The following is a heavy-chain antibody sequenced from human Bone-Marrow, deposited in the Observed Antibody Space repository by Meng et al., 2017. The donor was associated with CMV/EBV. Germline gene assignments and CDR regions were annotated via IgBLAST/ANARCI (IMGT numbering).Heavy chain of an antibody. Sequence: LSLTCAASGFTFSSYEMNWVRQAPGKGLEWVSSISSSSSYIYYADSVKGRFTISRDNAKNSLYLQMNSLRAEDTAVYYCARDLIDQELGVDYYYGMDVWGQGTTVTVSS. J-gene: IGHJ6*02. V-gene: IGHV3-21*01. CDR1: GFTFSSYE. CDR3: ARDLIDQELGVDYYYGMDV. CDR2: ISSSSSYI. D-gene: IGHD1-7*01.